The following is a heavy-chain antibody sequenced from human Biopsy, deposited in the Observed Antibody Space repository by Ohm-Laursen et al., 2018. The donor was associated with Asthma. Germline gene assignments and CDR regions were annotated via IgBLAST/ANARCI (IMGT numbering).Heavy chain of an antibody. D-gene: IGHD3-22*01. CDR1: GFVFSQCG. Sequence: SLRLSCAATGFVFSQCGMHWVRQGPGKGLEWVALVSSDGHNKYYEDSVKGRFTISRDNSRNRLYLQINRLTAEDSAVYFCARQSGQDYGDSSGFDVWGQGTKVTVSS. CDR3: ARQSGQDYGDSSGFDV. CDR2: VSSDGHNK. J-gene: IGHJ3*01. V-gene: IGHV3-30*03.